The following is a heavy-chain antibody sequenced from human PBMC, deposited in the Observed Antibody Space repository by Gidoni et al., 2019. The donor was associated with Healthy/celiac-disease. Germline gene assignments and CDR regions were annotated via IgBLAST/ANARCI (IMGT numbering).Heavy chain of an antibody. CDR1: GRSFSGYY. J-gene: IGHJ2*01. V-gene: IGHV4-34*01. CDR2: INHSGST. D-gene: IGHD3-22*01. CDR3: ARGSGYYDQTGWYFDL. Sequence: QVQLQQWGAGLLTPSEPLSLTCPVHGRSFSGYYWSWIRQPPGKGLEWIGEINHSGSTNYNPSLKSRVTISVDTSKNQFSLKLSSVTAADTAVYYCARGSGYYDQTGWYFDLWGRGTLVTVSS.